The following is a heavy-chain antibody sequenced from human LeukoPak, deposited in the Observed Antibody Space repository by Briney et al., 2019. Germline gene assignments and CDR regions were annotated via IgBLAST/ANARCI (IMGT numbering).Heavy chain of an antibody. J-gene: IGHJ5*02. CDR1: GGSFSGYY. D-gene: IGHD5-18*01. CDR3: ARDAHTRMVPNWFDP. CDR2: INHSGST. V-gene: IGHV4-34*01. Sequence: PSETLSLTCAVYGGSFSGYYWSWIRQPPGKGLEWIGEINHSGSTNYNPSLKSRVTISVDTSKNQFSLKLSSVTAADTAVYYCARDAHTRMVPNWFDPWGQGTLVTVSS.